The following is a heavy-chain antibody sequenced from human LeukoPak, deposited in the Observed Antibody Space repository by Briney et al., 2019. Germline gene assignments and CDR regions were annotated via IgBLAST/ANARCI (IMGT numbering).Heavy chain of an antibody. D-gene: IGHD6-6*01. J-gene: IGHJ4*02. CDR3: ASIAARWYYFDY. V-gene: IGHV4-30-2*01. CDR2: IYHSGST. Sequence: PSETLSLTCTVSGGSISSGGYYWSWIRQPPGKGLEWIGYIYHSGSTYYNPSLKSRVTISVDGSKNQFSLKLSSVTAADTAVYYCASIAARWYYFDYWGQGTLVTVSS. CDR1: GGSISSGGYY.